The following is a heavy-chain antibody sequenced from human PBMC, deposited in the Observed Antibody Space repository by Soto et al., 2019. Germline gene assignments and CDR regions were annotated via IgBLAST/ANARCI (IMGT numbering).Heavy chain of an antibody. J-gene: IGHJ5*02. Sequence: GASVKVSCKASGYTFTSYGISWVRQAPGQGLEWMGWISAYNGNTNYAQKLQGRVTMTTDTSTSTAYMELRSLRSDDTAVYYCARDLGNDGILPDLWWFDPWGQGTLVTVSS. CDR1: GYTFTSYG. V-gene: IGHV1-18*01. D-gene: IGHD1-1*01. CDR2: ISAYNGNT. CDR3: ARDLGNDGILPDLWWFDP.